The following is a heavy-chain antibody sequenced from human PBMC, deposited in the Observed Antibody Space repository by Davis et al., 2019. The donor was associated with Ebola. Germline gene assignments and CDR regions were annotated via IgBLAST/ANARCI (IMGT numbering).Heavy chain of an antibody. J-gene: IGHJ4*02. D-gene: IGHD2-15*01. Sequence: GGSLRLSCAASGFAFRSYWMSWVRQAPGKGLEWVANTKQDGSEKYYVDSVRGRFTISRDNAKNSLYLQMNSLRAEDTAVYYCARVAAGGGGFDYWGQGTLVTVSS. CDR3: ARVAAGGGGFDY. V-gene: IGHV3-7*01. CDR1: GFAFRSYW. CDR2: TKQDGSEK.